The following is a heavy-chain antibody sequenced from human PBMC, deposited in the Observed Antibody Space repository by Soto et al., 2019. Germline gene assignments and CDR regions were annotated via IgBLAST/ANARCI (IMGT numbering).Heavy chain of an antibody. CDR2: SSPRGDTI. D-gene: IGHD2-21*02. Sequence: NWVRQKPAKGLEWISYSSPRGDTIYYADSVEGRFTISRDNARNSLSLHMSSLRDEDSALYFCAKGPQNNIGRHCYFKPWGQGVRVTDS. CDR3: AKGPQNNIGRHCYFKP. J-gene: IGHJ1*01. V-gene: IGHV3-48*02.